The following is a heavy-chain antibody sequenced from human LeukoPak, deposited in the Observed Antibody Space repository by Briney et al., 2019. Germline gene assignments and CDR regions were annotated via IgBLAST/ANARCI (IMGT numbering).Heavy chain of an antibody. CDR2: VSDSGST. J-gene: IGHJ4*02. Sequence: SETLSLTCTVSGGSVSSGSYYWSWIRQPPGKGLEWIGYVSDSGSTNSNPSLKSRVTISVDTSKTQFSLKLSSVTAADTAVYYCAGGGAADYFDYWGQGTLVTVSS. D-gene: IGHD6-13*01. CDR1: GGSVSSGSYY. V-gene: IGHV4-61*01. CDR3: AGGGAADYFDY.